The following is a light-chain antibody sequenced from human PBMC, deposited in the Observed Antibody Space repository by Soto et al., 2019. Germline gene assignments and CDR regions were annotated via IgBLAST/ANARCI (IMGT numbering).Light chain of an antibody. J-gene: IGKJ1*01. CDR3: QQYYISPRT. Sequence: AIRMTQSPSSFSASTGDRVTITCRASQGISSYLAWYQQKPGKAPKLLIYAASTLQSGVPSRFSGSGSGTDFALTISSLQAEDVAVYYCQQYYISPRTFGQGTKVEI. CDR2: AAS. CDR1: QGISSY. V-gene: IGKV1-8*01.